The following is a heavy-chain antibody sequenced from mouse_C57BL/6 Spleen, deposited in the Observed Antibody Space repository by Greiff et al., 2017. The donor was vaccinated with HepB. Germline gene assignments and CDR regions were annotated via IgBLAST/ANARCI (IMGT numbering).Heavy chain of an antibody. J-gene: IGHJ2*01. D-gene: IGHD2-2*01. CDR1: GYAFSSYW. Sequence: VQLQQSGAELVKPGASVKISCKASGYAFSSYWMNWVKQRPGKGLEWIGQIYPGDGDTNYNGKFKGKATLTADKSSSTAYMQLSSLTSEDSAVYFCARGGGGYGNYFDHCGQGTTLTVSS. CDR2: IYPGDGDT. V-gene: IGHV1-80*01. CDR3: ARGGGGYGNYFDH.